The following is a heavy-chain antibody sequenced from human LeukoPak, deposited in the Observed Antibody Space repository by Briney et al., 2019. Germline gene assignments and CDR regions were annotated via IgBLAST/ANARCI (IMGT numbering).Heavy chain of an antibody. D-gene: IGHD1-26*01. CDR1: GFTFSSYA. CDR2: ISYDGSNK. CDR3: ARDLWKGGSSYYFDY. Sequence: PGGSLRLSCAASGFTFSSYAMHWVRQAPRKGLEWVAVISYDGSNKYYADSVKGRFTISRDNSKNTLYLQVNSLRAEDTAVYYCARDLWKGGSSYYFDYWGQGTLVTVSS. J-gene: IGHJ4*02. V-gene: IGHV3-30-3*01.